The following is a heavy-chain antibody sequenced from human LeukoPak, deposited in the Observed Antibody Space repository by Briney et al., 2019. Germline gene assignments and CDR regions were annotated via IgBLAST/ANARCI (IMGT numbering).Heavy chain of an antibody. CDR1: GFTFSSYW. V-gene: IGHV3-7*01. D-gene: IGHD3-3*01. CDR2: IKQDGSEK. CDR3: ARDLSRYDFWSGYSSYFDY. J-gene: IGHJ4*02. Sequence: PGGSLRLSCAASGFTFSSYWMSWVRQAPGKELEWVANIKQDGSEKYYVDSVKGRFTISRDNAKNSLYLQMNSLRAEDTAVYYCARDLSRYDFWSGYSSYFDYWGQGTLVTVSS.